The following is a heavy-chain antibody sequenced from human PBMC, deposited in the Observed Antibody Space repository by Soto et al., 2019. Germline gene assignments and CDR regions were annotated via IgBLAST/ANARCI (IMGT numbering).Heavy chain of an antibody. V-gene: IGHV3-33*01. CDR1: GFTFSSYG. J-gene: IGHJ4*02. Sequence: QVQLVESGGGVVQPGRSLRLSCAASGFTFSSYGMHWVRQAPGKGLEWVAVIWYDGSNKYYADSVKGRFTISRDNSKNSLYLQMNSLRAEDTAVYYCARDLGYCSGGSCGPREFDYWGQGTLVTVSS. D-gene: IGHD2-15*01. CDR3: ARDLGYCSGGSCGPREFDY. CDR2: IWYDGSNK.